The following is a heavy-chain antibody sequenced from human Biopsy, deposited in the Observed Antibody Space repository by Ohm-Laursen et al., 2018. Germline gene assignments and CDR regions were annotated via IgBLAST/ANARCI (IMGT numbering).Heavy chain of an antibody. D-gene: IGHD4-17*01. Sequence: SGTLSLTCPVSGGFISSSSYYWGWIRQPPGKGLGWIGSISYTGSTHDNPSLTSRVTISVNTSKNQFSLKLYSLTAADTAVYYCARHGVYGDLRMDYWGQGTLVTVSS. CDR2: ISYTGST. CDR3: ARHGVYGDLRMDY. CDR1: GGFISSSSYY. J-gene: IGHJ4*02. V-gene: IGHV4-39*01.